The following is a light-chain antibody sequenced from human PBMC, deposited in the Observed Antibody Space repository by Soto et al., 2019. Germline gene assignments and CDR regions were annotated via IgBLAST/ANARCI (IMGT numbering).Light chain of an antibody. J-gene: IGLJ3*02. CDR3: SSFTSINTWV. Sequence: QSVLTQPASVSGSAGPSITISCTGASSDVGGYNYVSWYQQHPGKAPKLMIYEVSNRPSGVSNRFSGSKSGNTASLTISGLQAEDETDYYCSSFTSINTWVFGGGTKLTV. CDR1: SSDVGGYNY. V-gene: IGLV2-14*01. CDR2: EVS.